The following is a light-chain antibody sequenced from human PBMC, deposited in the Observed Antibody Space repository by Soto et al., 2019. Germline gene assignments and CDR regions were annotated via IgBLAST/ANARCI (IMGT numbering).Light chain of an antibody. J-gene: IGKJ4*01. CDR3: LQRSNWPLT. Sequence: EIVLTQSPGTLSLSPGERATLSCRASQTVLNNYLTWYQQKPGQAPRRLIFGASIRATGIPDRFSGSGSGTDFTLTISRLEPEDFAVYYCLQRSNWPLTFGGGTKVE. CDR2: GAS. CDR1: QTVLNNY. V-gene: IGKV3D-20*02.